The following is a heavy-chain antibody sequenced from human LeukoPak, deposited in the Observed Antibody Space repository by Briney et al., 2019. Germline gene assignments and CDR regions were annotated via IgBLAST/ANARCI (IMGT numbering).Heavy chain of an antibody. CDR3: ARGRGYNFDY. CDR2: INHSGST. CDR1: GGSFSGYY. Sequence: SETLSLTCAVYGGSFSGYYGSWIRQPPGKGLEWIGEINHSGSTNYNPSLKSRVTISVDTSKNQFPLKLSSVTAADTAVYYCARGRGYNFDYWGQGTLVTVSS. D-gene: IGHD1-1*01. J-gene: IGHJ4*02. V-gene: IGHV4-34*01.